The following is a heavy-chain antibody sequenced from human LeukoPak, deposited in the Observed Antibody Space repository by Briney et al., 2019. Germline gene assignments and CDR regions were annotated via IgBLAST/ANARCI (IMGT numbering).Heavy chain of an antibody. J-gene: IGHJ6*03. Sequence: GGSLRLSCAASGFTFSSYVMHWVRQAPGKGLEWVAIISYDGSNEYYADSVKGRFTISRGNSKNTLYLQMNSLRAEDTAIYYCAKNGDRGAYCSGGSCYPYFYYYMDVWGKGTTVTISS. CDR1: GFTFSSYV. CDR2: ISYDGSNE. V-gene: IGHV3-30*04. CDR3: AKNGDRGAYCSGGSCYPYFYYYMDV. D-gene: IGHD2-15*01.